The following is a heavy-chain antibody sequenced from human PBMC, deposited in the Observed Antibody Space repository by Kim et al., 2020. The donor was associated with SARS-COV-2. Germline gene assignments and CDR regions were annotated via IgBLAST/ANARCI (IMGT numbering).Heavy chain of an antibody. CDR1: GFTFSSYA. CDR2: ISGSGGST. V-gene: IGHV3-23*01. J-gene: IGHJ4*02. Sequence: GGSLRLSCAASGFTFSSYAMSWVRQAPGKGLEWVSAISGSGGSTYYADSVKGRFTISRDNSKNTLYLQMNSLRAEDTAVYYCAKDSDIVVVPAAHPIDYWGQGTLVTVSS. D-gene: IGHD2-2*01. CDR3: AKDSDIVVVPAAHPIDY.